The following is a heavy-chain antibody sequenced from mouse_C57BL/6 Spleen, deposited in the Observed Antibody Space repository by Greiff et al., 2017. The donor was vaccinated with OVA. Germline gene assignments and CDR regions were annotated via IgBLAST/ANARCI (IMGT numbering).Heavy chain of an antibody. V-gene: IGHV1-66*01. CDR2: IYPGSGNT. Sequence: QVQLQQSGPELVKPGASVKISCKASGYSFTSYYIHWVKQRPGQGLEWIGWIYPGSGNTKYNEKFKGKATLTADTSSSTAYMQLSSLTSEDSAVYYCARGSIYYGIPWFAYWGQGTLVTVSA. J-gene: IGHJ3*01. CDR1: GYSFTSYY. D-gene: IGHD2-1*01. CDR3: ARGSIYYGIPWFAY.